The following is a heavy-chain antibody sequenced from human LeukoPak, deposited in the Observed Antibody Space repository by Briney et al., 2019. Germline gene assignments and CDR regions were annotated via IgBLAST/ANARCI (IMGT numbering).Heavy chain of an antibody. CDR2: INPNSGGT. CDR1: GYTFTGYH. Sequence: GASVKVSCKASGYTFTGYHMHWVRQAPGQGLEWMGWINPNSGGTNYAQKFQGRVTMTRDTSISTAYMELSRLRSDDTAVYYCARDAAGYYDFWSGYFGSSCYFDYWGQGTLVTVSS. CDR3: ARDAAGYYDFWSGYFGSSCYFDY. V-gene: IGHV1-2*02. D-gene: IGHD3-3*01. J-gene: IGHJ4*02.